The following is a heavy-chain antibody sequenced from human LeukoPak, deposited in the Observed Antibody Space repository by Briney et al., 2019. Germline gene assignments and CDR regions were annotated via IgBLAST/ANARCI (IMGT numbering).Heavy chain of an antibody. CDR1: GYTFTGYY. CDR2: INPNSGGT. D-gene: IGHD2-2*01. J-gene: IGHJ4*02. Sequence: APVKVSCKASGYTFTGYYMHWVRQAPGQGLAWMAWINPNSGGTYYAQNFHDRITMTRDTSISTAYMELSRLRSDDTAIYYCARANALYCSSTSCLFDYWGQGTLVTVSS. V-gene: IGHV1-2*02. CDR3: ARANALYCSSTSCLFDY.